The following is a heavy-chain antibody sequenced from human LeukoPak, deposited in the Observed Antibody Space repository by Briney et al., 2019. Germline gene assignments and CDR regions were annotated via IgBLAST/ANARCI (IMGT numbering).Heavy chain of an antibody. V-gene: IGHV3-20*04. D-gene: IGHD4-23*01. CDR2: INWNGGST. CDR1: GFTFDDYG. J-gene: IGHJ4*02. CDR3: AKDHPPTVVTQSPPSDY. Sequence: RSGRSLRLSCAASGFTFDDYGMSWVRQAPGKGLEWVSGINWNGGSTGYADSVKGRFTISRDNSKNTLYLQMNSLRAEDTAVYYCAKDHPPTVVTQSPPSDYWGQGTLVTVSS.